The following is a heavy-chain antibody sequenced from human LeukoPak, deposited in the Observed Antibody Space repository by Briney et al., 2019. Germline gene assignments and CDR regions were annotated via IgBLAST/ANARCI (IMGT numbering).Heavy chain of an antibody. D-gene: IGHD1-14*01. CDR1: GGFISSGSYY. V-gene: IGHV4-61*01. CDR3: ARDLQEAGNLKNYYYYMDV. J-gene: IGHJ6*03. CDR2: IYYSGST. Sequence: PSETLSLTCAVSGGFISSGSYYWSWIRQPPGKGLEWIGYIYYSGSTNYNPSLKSRVTISVDTSKNQFSLKLSSMTAADTAVYYCARDLQEAGNLKNYYYYMDVWGKGTTVTVSS.